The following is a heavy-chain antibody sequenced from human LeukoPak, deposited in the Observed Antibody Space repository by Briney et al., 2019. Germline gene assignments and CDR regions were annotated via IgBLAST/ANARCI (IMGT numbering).Heavy chain of an antibody. CDR2: ISGSGGST. V-gene: IGHV3-23*01. CDR3: AKGGSYYYDSSGYSPPFGY. Sequence: SGGSLRLSCAASGFTFSSYAMSWVRQAPGKGLEWVSAISGSGGSTYYADSVKGRFTISRDNSKNTLYLQMNSLRAEDTAVYYCAKGGSYYYDSSGYSPPFGYWGQGTLVNVSS. D-gene: IGHD3-22*01. J-gene: IGHJ4*02. CDR1: GFTFSSYA.